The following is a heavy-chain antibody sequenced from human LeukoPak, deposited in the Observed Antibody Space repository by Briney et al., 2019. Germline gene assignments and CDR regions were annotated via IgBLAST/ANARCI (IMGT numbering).Heavy chain of an antibody. D-gene: IGHD1-26*01. CDR2: IYHSGST. J-gene: IGHJ4*02. CDR3: ARKGALTNTGNTYFDY. V-gene: IGHV4-38-2*01. Sequence: SETLSLTCAVSVYSISRGYYWGWIRQPPGKGLEGIGNIYHSGSTYYNPSLKSRVTISVDTSKNQFSLKLSSVTAEDTALYFCARKGALTNTGNTYFDYWGQGNLVTVSS. CDR1: VYSISRGYY.